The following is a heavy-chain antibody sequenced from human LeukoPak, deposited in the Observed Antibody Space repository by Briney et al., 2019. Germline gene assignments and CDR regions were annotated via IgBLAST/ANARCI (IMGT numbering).Heavy chain of an antibody. V-gene: IGHV1-69*06. J-gene: IGHJ4*02. Sequence: ASVKVSCKASGGTFSSYAISWVRQAPGQGLEWMGGIIPIFGTANYAQKFQGRVTITADKSTSTAYMELSSLRSEDTAVYYCATGDYYDSSGQGYFDYWGQGTLVTVSS. CDR2: IIPIFGTA. CDR1: GGTFSSYA. D-gene: IGHD3-22*01. CDR3: ATGDYYDSSGQGYFDY.